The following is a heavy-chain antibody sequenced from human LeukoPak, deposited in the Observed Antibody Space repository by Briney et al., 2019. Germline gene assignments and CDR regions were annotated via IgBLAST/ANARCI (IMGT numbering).Heavy chain of an antibody. J-gene: IGHJ4*02. D-gene: IGHD2-8*01. Sequence: PGGSLRLPCAASGFTFSSYSMNWVRQAPGKGLEWVSYISSSSSTIYYADSVKGRFTISGDNAKNSLYLQMNSLRAEDTAVYYCARDRGWVYFDYWGQGTLVTVSS. V-gene: IGHV3-48*01. CDR2: ISSSSSTI. CDR3: ARDRGWVYFDY. CDR1: GFTFSSYS.